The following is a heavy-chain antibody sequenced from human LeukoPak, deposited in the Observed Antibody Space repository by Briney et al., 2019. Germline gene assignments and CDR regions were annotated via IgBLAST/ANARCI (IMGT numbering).Heavy chain of an antibody. Sequence: SETLSLTCTVSGGSFSSGSYYWSWIRQPAGKGLEWIGCIYTSGSTNYNPSLKSRVTISVDTSKNQFSLKLSSVTAADTAVYYCAREGGSSSSWYYYYYMDVWGKGTTVTVSS. J-gene: IGHJ6*03. CDR2: IYTSGST. CDR3: AREGGSSSSWYYYYYMDV. CDR1: GGSFSSGSYY. D-gene: IGHD6-13*01. V-gene: IGHV4-61*02.